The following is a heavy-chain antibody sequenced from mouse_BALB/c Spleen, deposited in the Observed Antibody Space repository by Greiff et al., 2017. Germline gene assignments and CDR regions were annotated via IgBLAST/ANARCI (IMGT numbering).Heavy chain of an antibody. D-gene: IGHD2-4*01. CDR2: ISSGGGST. CDR1: GFAFSSYD. Sequence: EVQLVESGGGLVKPGGSLKLSCAASGFAFSSYDMSWVRQTPEKRLEWVAYISSGGGSTYYPDTVKGRFTISRDNAKNTLYLQMSSLKSEDTAMYYCARQNYDYNYFDYWGQGTTLTVSS. J-gene: IGHJ2*01. CDR3: ARQNYDYNYFDY. V-gene: IGHV5-12-1*01.